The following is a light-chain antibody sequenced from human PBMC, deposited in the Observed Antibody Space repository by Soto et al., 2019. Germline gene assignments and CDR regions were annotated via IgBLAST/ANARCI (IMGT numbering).Light chain of an antibody. CDR3: ASWDDSLSGVL. Sequence: QSALTQPPSASGTPGQRVTISCSGSSSNIENSYIYWYQQLPGTAPKLLIYRNHQRPSGVPDRFSGSKSGTSASLAISGLRSEDEADYYCASWDDSLSGVLFGGGTKLTVL. J-gene: IGLJ2*01. CDR1: SSNIENSY. CDR2: RNH. V-gene: IGLV1-47*01.